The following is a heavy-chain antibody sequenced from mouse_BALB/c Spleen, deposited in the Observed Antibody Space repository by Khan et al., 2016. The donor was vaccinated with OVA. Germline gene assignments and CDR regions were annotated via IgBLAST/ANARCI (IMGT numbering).Heavy chain of an antibody. CDR1: GYTFTEYT. CDR2: INPNNGVT. Sequence: EVQLQQSGPELVKPGASVKISCKTSGYTFTEYTLHWVKQSHGKSLEWIGVINPNNGVTSYNQKFKGKATLTVDKSSRTAYMEFRSLTSEDSAVYYCARDAGRYWGQGTSVTVSS. CDR3: ARDAGRY. D-gene: IGHD3-3*01. V-gene: IGHV1-18*01. J-gene: IGHJ4*01.